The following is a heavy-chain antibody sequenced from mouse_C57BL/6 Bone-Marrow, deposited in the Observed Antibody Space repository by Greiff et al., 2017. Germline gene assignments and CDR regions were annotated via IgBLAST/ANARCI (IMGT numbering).Heavy chain of an antibody. CDR2: IWSGGST. J-gene: IGHJ1*01. CDR3: ARKGDDYDGSFYWYFDV. V-gene: IGHV2-2*01. D-gene: IGHD2-4*01. CDR1: GFSLTSYG. Sequence: VQLQQSGPGLVQPSQSLSITCTASGFSLTSYGVHWVRQSPGKGLEWLGEIWSGGSTDYNAAFISRLSIGKDNSKSQVFFKLNSLHADDTAIYDCARKGDDYDGSFYWYFDVWGQGTTVTVSS.